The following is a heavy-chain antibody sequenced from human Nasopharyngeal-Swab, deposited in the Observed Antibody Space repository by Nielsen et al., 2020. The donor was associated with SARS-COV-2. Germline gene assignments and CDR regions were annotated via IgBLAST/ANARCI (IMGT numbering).Heavy chain of an antibody. Sequence: GSLRLSCTVSGGSISSYYWSWIRQPPGKGLERIGYIYYSGSTNYNPSLKSRVTISVDTSKNQFSLKLISVTAADTAVYYCARVHILYYYGSGRTNYYMDVWGKGTTVTVSS. V-gene: IGHV4-59*01. J-gene: IGHJ6*03. CDR1: GGSISSYY. CDR3: ARVHILYYYGSGRTNYYMDV. D-gene: IGHD3-10*01. CDR2: IYYSGST.